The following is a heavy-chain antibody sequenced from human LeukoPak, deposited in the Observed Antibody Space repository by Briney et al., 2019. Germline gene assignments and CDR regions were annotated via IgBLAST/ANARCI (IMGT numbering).Heavy chain of an antibody. CDR2: IYYSGST. CDR1: GGSISSSSYY. Sequence: SETLSLTCTVSGGSISSSSYYWGWIRQPPGKGLEWIGSIYYSGSTYYNPSLKSRVTISVDTSKNQFSLKLSSVTAADTAVYYCARALITYYYGSGSYAGSWFDPWGQGTLVTVSS. D-gene: IGHD3-10*01. J-gene: IGHJ5*02. V-gene: IGHV4-39*01. CDR3: ARALITYYYGSGSYAGSWFDP.